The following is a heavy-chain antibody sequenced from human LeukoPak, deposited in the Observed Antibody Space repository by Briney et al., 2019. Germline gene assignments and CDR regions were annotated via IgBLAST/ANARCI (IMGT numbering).Heavy chain of an antibody. CDR1: GDSISGYF. V-gene: IGHV4-4*07. CDR3: ARDRVLSRQFDP. Sequence: SETLSLTCSVSGDSISGYFWTWIRQPAGKGLEWIGRIYTSGNANYNPSLKSRVTMSIDTSKNQFSLNLSSVTAADTAVYYCARDRVLSRQFDPWGQGTLVTVSS. CDR2: IYTSGNA. D-gene: IGHD3-10*01. J-gene: IGHJ5*02.